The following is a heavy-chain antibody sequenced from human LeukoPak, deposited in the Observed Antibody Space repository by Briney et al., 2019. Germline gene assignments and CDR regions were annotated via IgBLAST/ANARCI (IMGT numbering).Heavy chain of an antibody. V-gene: IGHV4-61*05. J-gene: IGHJ6*03. CDR2: IYYSGST. D-gene: IGHD2-15*01. CDR3: ARGGRTYYYYYYMDV. CDR1: GGSISSTNYY. Sequence: SETLSLTCTVSGGSISSTNYYWGWIRQPPGKGLEWIGYIYYSGSTNYNPSLKSRVTISVDTSKNQFSLKLSSVTAADTAVYYCARGGRTYYYYYYMDVWGKGTTVTISS.